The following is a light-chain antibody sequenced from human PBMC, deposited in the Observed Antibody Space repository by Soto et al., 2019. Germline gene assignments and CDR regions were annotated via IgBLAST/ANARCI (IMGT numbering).Light chain of an antibody. J-gene: IGKJ1*01. CDR3: QQYSSYWT. CDR2: GAS. Sequence: EIVMTQSPSTLSVSPGERATLSCRASQSVSSNFAWYQQKPGQAPRLLIHGASTRATAIPPRLSGSGSGTEFTLTISSLQPDDSATYYCQQYSSYWTFGQGTKVDIK. CDR1: QSVSSN. V-gene: IGKV3-15*01.